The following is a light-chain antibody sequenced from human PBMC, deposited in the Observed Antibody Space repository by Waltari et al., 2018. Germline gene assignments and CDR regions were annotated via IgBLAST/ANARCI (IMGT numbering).Light chain of an antibody. CDR1: SGHSNYP. J-gene: IGLJ2*01. CDR3: QTWGSGTVV. Sequence: QPVLTQSPSASASPGASVKLTCTLSSGHSNYPIAWHQQQPERGPRYLMLLNIDGSHIRGDGIPDRFSGSTSGAERYLTSSSLQSDDEADYYCQTWGSGTVVLGGGTKLTVL. V-gene: IGLV4-69*01. CDR2: LNIDGSH.